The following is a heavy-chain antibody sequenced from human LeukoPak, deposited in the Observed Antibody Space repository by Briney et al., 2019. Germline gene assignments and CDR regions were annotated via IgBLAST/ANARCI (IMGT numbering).Heavy chain of an antibody. Sequence: GGSLRLSCAASGFAFSSYGMHWVRQAPGKGLEWVASIRYDGRNKYYADSVKGRFTISRDNSKNTLYLQMNSLRAEDTAVYYCARDQWELDAFDIWGQGTMVTVSA. CDR3: ARDQWELDAFDI. CDR2: IRYDGRNK. CDR1: GFAFSSYG. D-gene: IGHD1-26*01. V-gene: IGHV3-30*02. J-gene: IGHJ3*02.